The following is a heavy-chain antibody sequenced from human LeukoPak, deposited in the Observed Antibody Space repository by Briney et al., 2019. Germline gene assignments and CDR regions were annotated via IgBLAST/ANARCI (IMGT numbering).Heavy chain of an antibody. CDR3: AKYRNDIGAFDI. J-gene: IGHJ3*02. V-gene: IGHV3-23*01. D-gene: IGHD5-12*01. CDR2: ISGSGGST. Sequence: GGSLRLSCAASGFTFSSCAMSWVRQAPGKGLEWVSDISGSGGSTYYADSVKGRFTISRDNSKNTLYLQMNSLRAEDTAVYYCAKYRNDIGAFDIWGQGTMVTVSS. CDR1: GFTFSSCA.